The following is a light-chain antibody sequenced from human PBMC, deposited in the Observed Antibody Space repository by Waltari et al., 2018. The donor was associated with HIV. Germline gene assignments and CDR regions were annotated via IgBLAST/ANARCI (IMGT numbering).Light chain of an antibody. V-gene: IGLV2-14*01. CDR1: QSSLGAYNF. Sequence: QSALPPPASVSGSPGQSITISCTGGQSSLGAYNFVSWYQQRAGEAPQLKLFGISSRPSGVSARFSGSKSGNTAFLSIFGLQDEDEGDYFCSSLTTLKTVVFGGGTKLTV. CDR2: GIS. J-gene: IGLJ2*01. CDR3: SSLTTLKTVV.